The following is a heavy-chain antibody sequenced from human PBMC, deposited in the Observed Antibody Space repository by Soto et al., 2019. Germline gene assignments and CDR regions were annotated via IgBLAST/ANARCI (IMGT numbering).Heavy chain of an antibody. CDR3: SRDPTFDS. D-gene: IGHD4-4*01. Sequence: QVQLQESGPGLVKPSQTLSLTCTVSGGSISRDDYYWNWIRQPPGKGLEWIGYIYNSGNTYYNLSRKSRVTISVDASKNQFSLKLRSVTAADPAMYYCSRDPTFDSWGQGTLVTVSS. CDR1: GGSISRDDYY. CDR2: IYNSGNT. J-gene: IGHJ4*02. V-gene: IGHV4-30-4*01.